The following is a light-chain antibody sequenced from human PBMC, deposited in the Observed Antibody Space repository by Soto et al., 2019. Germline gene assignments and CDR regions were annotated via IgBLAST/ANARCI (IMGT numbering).Light chain of an antibody. Sequence: QSALTQPASVSGSPGQSITISCTGTSSDVGGYNYVSWYQQHPGKAPKLMIYDVSNRPSGVSNRFSGSKSGNTASLNISGHQAEDEADYYCGSYASGRTPSVVVGGGTKLTVL. CDR2: DVS. V-gene: IGLV2-14*01. CDR1: SSDVGGYNY. CDR3: GSYASGRTPSVV. J-gene: IGLJ2*01.